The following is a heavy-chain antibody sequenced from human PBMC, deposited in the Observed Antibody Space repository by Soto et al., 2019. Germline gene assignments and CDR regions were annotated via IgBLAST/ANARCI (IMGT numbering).Heavy chain of an antibody. Sequence: PSETLSLTCTVSGGSISGDYWSWIRQPPGKGLEWIGYIHYSGTINYNPSLKSRLIISVDTSENQFSLKLSSVSAADTAVYYCARQPTNTAAFDIWGQGTMVTVSS. D-gene: IGHD4-17*01. CDR3: ARQPTNTAAFDI. V-gene: IGHV4-59*08. CDR2: IHYSGTI. J-gene: IGHJ3*02. CDR1: GGSISGDY.